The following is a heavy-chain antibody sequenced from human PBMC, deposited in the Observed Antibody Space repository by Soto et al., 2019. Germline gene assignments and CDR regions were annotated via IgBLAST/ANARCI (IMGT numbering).Heavy chain of an antibody. CDR2: IDPSDSYT. D-gene: IGHD6-13*01. Sequence: GESVKISCKGSGYSFTIYCISWVLQMPGKGLEWMGRIDPSDSYTNYSPSFQGHVTISADKSISTAYLQWSSLKASDTAMYYCARQGIAAAGTFGYYYGMDVWGQGTTVTVSS. CDR3: ARQGIAAAGTFGYYYGMDV. CDR1: GYSFTIYC. V-gene: IGHV5-10-1*01. J-gene: IGHJ6*02.